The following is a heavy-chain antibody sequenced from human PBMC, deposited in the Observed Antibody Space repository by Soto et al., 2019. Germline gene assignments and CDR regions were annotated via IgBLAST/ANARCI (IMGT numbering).Heavy chain of an antibody. Sequence: TSETLSLTCAVYGGSFSGYYWSWIRQPPGKGLEWIGEINHSGSINYNPSLKSRVTISVDTSKNQFSLKLSSVTAADTAVYYCARDTLVGASSPWGQGTLVTVSS. CDR3: ARDTLVGASSP. CDR1: GGSFSGYY. CDR2: INHSGSI. D-gene: IGHD1-26*01. J-gene: IGHJ5*02. V-gene: IGHV4-34*01.